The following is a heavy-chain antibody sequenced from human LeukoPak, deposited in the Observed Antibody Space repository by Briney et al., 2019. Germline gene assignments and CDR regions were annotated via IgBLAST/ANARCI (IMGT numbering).Heavy chain of an antibody. CDR2: IIPIFGIA. Sequence: SVKVSCKASGGTFSSYAISWVRQAPGQGLEWMGRIIPIFGIANYAQKFQGRVTITADKSTSTAYMELSSLRSEDTAVYYCARDGYYDGDYGMDVWGQGTLVTVSS. CDR3: ARDGYYDGDYGMDV. J-gene: IGHJ6*02. D-gene: IGHD3-22*01. CDR1: GGTFSSYA. V-gene: IGHV1-69*04.